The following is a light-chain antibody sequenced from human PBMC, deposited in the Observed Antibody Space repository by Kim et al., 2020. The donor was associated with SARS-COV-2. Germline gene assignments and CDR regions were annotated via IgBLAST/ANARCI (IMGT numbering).Light chain of an antibody. CDR2: DAS. J-gene: IGKJ4*01. CDR3: QQRSNWPST. Sequence: LSPGERAPLSCRASQSVSSYLAWYQQKPGQAPRLLIYDASHRATGIPARFSGSGSGTDFTLTINSLEPEDFALYYCQQRSNWPSTFGGGTKVDIK. CDR1: QSVSSY. V-gene: IGKV3-11*01.